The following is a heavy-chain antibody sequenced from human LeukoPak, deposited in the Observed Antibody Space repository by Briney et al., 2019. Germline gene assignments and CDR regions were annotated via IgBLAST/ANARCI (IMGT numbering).Heavy chain of an antibody. D-gene: IGHD4-17*01. Sequence: SETLSLTCTVSGGSINTYYWSWIRQPPGKTLEWIGYIYYSGSTNYSPSLKSRVTISLDTSKGQFSLMLSSVTAADTALYYCARHSFSYGPYDFWGQGTLATVSS. CDR2: IYYSGST. V-gene: IGHV4-59*08. CDR1: GGSINTYY. J-gene: IGHJ4*01. CDR3: ARHSFSYGPYDF.